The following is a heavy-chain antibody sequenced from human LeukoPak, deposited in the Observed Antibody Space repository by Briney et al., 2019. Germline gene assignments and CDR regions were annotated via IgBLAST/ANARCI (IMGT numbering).Heavy chain of an antibody. Sequence: GGSLRLSCAASGFTFSNAWMNWVRQAPGKGLEWVGRIKSKTDGGTTDYAAPVKGRFTISRDDSKNTLYLQMNSLKTEDTAVYYCAKDSPIAVAGAYYFDYWGQGTLVTVSS. CDR1: GFTFSNAW. J-gene: IGHJ4*02. CDR3: AKDSPIAVAGAYYFDY. V-gene: IGHV3-15*07. D-gene: IGHD6-19*01. CDR2: IKSKTDGGTT.